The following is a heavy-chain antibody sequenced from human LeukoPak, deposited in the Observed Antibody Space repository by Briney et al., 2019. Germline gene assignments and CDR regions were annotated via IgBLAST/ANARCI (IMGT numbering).Heavy chain of an antibody. V-gene: IGHV3-48*01. CDR3: ARDHRYAFDN. Sequence: AGGSLRLSCAASGFNFIDYSMNWVRKAQGKGLEWISYIGISSGNTKYADSVKGRFTISRDKARNSLYLQMNSLRVEDTAMNYCARDHRYAFDNWGHGTLVTVSS. J-gene: IGHJ4*01. CDR1: GFNFIDYS. D-gene: IGHD5-12*01. CDR2: IGISSGNT.